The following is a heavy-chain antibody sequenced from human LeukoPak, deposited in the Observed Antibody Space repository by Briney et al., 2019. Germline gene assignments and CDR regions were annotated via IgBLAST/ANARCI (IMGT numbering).Heavy chain of an antibody. Sequence: SETLSLTCTVSGGSISSYHWSWIRQPPGKGLEWIGYIYYSGSTNYNPSLKSRVTISVDTSKNQFSLKLNSVTAADTAVYYCARDPRTTMTQGGAFDIWGQGTMVTVSS. CDR3: ARDPRTTMTQGGAFDI. D-gene: IGHD3-22*01. J-gene: IGHJ3*02. CDR2: IYYSGST. V-gene: IGHV4-59*01. CDR1: GGSISSYH.